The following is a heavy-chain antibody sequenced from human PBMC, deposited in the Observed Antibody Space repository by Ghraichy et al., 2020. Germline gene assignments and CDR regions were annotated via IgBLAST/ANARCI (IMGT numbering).Heavy chain of an antibody. D-gene: IGHD2-15*01. V-gene: IGHV4-34*01. CDR2: INHSGST. CDR3: ARVNIVVVVATRSSYYYMDV. CDR1: GGSFSGYY. Sequence: SETLSLTCAVYGGSFSGYYWSWIRQPPGKGLEWIGEINHSGSTNYNPSLKSRVTISVDTSKNQFSLKLSSVTAADTAVYYCARVNIVVVVATRSSYYYMDVWGKGTTVTVSS. J-gene: IGHJ6*03.